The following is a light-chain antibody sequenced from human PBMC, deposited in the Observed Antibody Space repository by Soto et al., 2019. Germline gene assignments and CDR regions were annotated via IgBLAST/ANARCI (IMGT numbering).Light chain of an antibody. J-gene: IGLJ1*01. CDR1: SSNVGNFNV. V-gene: IGLV2-14*02. CDR2: DVR. Sequence: QSALTQPASVSGSPGQSITISCTGTSSNVGNFNVVSWYQRHPGKAPKVIIYDVRERPSGVSHRFSGSKSGTSASLAITGLQAEDEADYYCQSYDSSLSASYVFGGGTKVTVL. CDR3: QSYDSSLSASYV.